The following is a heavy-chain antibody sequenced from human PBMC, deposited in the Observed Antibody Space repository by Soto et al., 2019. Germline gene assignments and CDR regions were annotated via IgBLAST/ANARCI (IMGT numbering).Heavy chain of an antibody. D-gene: IGHD3-16*01. CDR2: IYYSGST. CDR1: GGSVSSDSYN. J-gene: IGHJ3*02. CDR3: ARLYGKALDN. V-gene: IGHV4-39*01. Sequence: QLQLQASGPGLVKPSETLSLTCTVSGGSVSSDSYNWDWIRQPPGKGLEWIGTIYYSGSTDYNPSLSSRVTISEDTSYTQFSLKVTYVTAADTAVYYCARLYGKALDNWGRGATVTVS.